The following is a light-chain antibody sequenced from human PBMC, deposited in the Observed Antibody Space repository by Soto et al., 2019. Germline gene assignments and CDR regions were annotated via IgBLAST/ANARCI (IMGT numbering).Light chain of an antibody. CDR1: QSVTGSY. J-gene: IGKJ1*01. CDR2: GAS. V-gene: IGKV3-20*01. CDR3: QQYGVSPPT. Sequence: EIVLTQSPGTLSLSPGERATLSCRAIQSVTGSYLAWYQQRHGQAPRPLIYGASSRATGIPDRFSGSGSGTDFSLTISRLEPEDFAVYYCQQYGVSPPTFGQGTKVEMK.